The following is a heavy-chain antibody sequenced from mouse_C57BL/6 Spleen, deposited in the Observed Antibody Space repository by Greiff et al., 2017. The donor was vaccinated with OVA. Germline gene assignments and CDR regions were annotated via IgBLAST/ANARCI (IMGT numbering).Heavy chain of an antibody. CDR1: GYSITSGYY. V-gene: IGHV3-6*01. J-gene: IGHJ2*01. Sequence: EVKLMESGPGLVKPSQSLSLTCSVTGYSITSGYYWNWIRQFPGNKLEWMGYISYDGSNNYNPSLKNRISITRDTSKNQFFLKLNSVTTEDTATYYCASGIYYGSSYERYFDYWGQGTTLTVSS. CDR2: ISYDGSN. D-gene: IGHD1-1*01. CDR3: ASGIYYGSSYERYFDY.